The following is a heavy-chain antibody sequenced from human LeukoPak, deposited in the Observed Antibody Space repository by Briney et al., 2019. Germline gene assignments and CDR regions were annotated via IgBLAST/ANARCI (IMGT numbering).Heavy chain of an antibody. CDR1: GGSISSSNW. J-gene: IGHJ2*01. CDR2: ISHDGST. Sequence: SETLSLTCVVSGGSISSSNWWSWVRQPPEKGLEWIGEISHDGSTNYNPSLKSRATISVDKSNNHFSLKLTSVTAADTAMYYCARGDNYVFDVWGRGTLVSVSS. CDR3: ARGDNYVFDV. D-gene: IGHD5-24*01. V-gene: IGHV4-4*02.